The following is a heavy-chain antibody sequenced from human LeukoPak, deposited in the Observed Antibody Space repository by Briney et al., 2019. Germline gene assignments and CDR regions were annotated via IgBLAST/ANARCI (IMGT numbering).Heavy chain of an antibody. CDR2: IKTTGLTT. V-gene: IGHV3-11*04. Sequence: GGSLRLSCAASGFDLSDYYMSWIRQAPGKRLEWISNIKTTGLTTYYADSVKGRFTISRDNAKNSLFLQMNSLRADDTAIYYCARAGQLRYMDVWGKGTAVTVSS. CDR1: GFDLSDYY. J-gene: IGHJ6*03. CDR3: ARAGQLRYMDV.